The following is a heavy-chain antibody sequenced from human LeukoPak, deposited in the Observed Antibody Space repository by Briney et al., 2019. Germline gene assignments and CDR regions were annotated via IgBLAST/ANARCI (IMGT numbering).Heavy chain of an antibody. CDR1: GGSISSSSYY. CDR3: ARHEAAYCGGDCYLRAFDI. J-gene: IGHJ3*02. CDR2: IYYRGST. D-gene: IGHD2-21*02. V-gene: IGHV4-39*01. Sequence: PSETLSLTCTVSGGSISSSSYYWGWIRQPPGKGLEWIVTIYYRGSTYYNPSLKSRVTISVDTSKKQFSLKLSSVTAADTAVYYCARHEAAYCGGDCYLRAFDIWGQGTMVTVSS.